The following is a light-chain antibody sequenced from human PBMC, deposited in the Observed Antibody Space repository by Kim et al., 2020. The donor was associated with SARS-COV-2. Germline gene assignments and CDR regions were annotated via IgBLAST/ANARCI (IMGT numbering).Light chain of an antibody. CDR3: SSYTSSSKVI. Sequence: QSLTISCAGTSSDVGGFDSVSWYQQHPGKAPTLLIYDVAKRPSGVSSRFSAFKSGDTASLIISGLQAEDEANYYCSSYTSSSKVIFGGGTQLTVL. J-gene: IGLJ2*01. V-gene: IGLV2-14*03. CDR2: DVA. CDR1: SSDVGGFDS.